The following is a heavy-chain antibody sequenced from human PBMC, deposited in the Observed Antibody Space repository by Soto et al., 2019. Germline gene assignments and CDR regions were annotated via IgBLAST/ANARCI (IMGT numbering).Heavy chain of an antibody. D-gene: IGHD3-16*02. J-gene: IGHJ4*02. CDR3: ARMRGFWGSYRPASDY. Sequence: GGSLRLSCAASGFTFSSYAMHWVRQAPGKGLEWVAVISYDGSNKYYADSVKGRFTISRDNSKNTLYLQMNSLRAEDTAVYYCARMRGFWGSYRPASDYWGQGTLVTVSS. CDR2: ISYDGSNK. CDR1: GFTFSSYA. V-gene: IGHV3-30-3*01.